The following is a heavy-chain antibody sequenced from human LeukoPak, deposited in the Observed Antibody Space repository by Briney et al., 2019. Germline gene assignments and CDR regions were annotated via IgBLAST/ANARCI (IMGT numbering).Heavy chain of an antibody. J-gene: IGHJ3*02. D-gene: IGHD3-22*01. CDR2: IKQDGSEI. V-gene: IGHV3-7*05. Sequence: GGSLRLSCAASEFTISSYWMSWVRQAPGKGLEWVANIKQDGSEIFYVDSVKGRFTISRDNAKNTVFLQSNSLRAEDTAVYYCARAPISGYYFFDAFDIWGQGTMVTVSS. CDR1: EFTISSYW. CDR3: ARAPISGYYFFDAFDI.